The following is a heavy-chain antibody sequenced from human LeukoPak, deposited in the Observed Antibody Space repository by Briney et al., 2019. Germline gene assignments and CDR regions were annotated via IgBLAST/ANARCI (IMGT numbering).Heavy chain of an antibody. CDR3: ARWSSSSIGGFDY. CDR2: MNPNSGNT. J-gene: IGHJ4*02. V-gene: IGHV1-8*01. CDR1: GYTFTSYD. D-gene: IGHD6-6*01. Sequence: ASVKVSCKASGYTFTSYDINWVRQATGQGLEWMGWMNPNSGNTGYAQKFQGRVTMTRNTSISTAYMELSSLRSEDTAVYCCARWSSSSIGGFDYWGQGTLVTVSS.